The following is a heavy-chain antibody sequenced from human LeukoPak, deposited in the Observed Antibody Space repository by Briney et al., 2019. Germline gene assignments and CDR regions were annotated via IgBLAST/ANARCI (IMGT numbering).Heavy chain of an antibody. J-gene: IGHJ4*02. CDR2: ISPSSADI. CDR1: GFTFSDYY. V-gene: IGHV3-11*04. Sequence: GGSLRLSCVASGFTFSDYYMTWIRQAPGKRLEWVSYISPSSADIQYVDSVKGRFTISRDNAKKSLYLHMNSLRAEGTAVYYCSRDPRRVDYWGQGTLVTVSS. D-gene: IGHD3-10*01. CDR3: SRDPRRVDY.